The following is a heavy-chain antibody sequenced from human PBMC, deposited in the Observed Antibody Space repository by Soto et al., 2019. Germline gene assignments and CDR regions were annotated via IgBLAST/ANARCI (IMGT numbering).Heavy chain of an antibody. D-gene: IGHD3-22*01. J-gene: IGHJ4*02. V-gene: IGHV3-30*18. Sequence: QVQLVESGGGVVQPGRSLRLSCAASGFTFSSYGMHWVRQAPGKGLEWVAVISYDGSNKYYADSVKGRFTISRDNSKNTLYLQMNSLRAEDTSVYYCAKDMSYYDSSGVAGYYFDSWGQGTLVTVSS. CDR3: AKDMSYYDSSGVAGYYFDS. CDR2: ISYDGSNK. CDR1: GFTFSSYG.